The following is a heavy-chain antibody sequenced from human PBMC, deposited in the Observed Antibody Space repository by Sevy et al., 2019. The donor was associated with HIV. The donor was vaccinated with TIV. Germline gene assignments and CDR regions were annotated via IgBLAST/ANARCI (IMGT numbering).Heavy chain of an antibody. Sequence: ETLSLTCTVSCGSISSSSYYWGWIRQPPGKGLEWIGSIYYSGSTYYNPSLKSRVTISVDTSKNQFSLKLRSVTAADKAVYYCARHPSGGYSSGWYFDYWGQGTLVTVSS. J-gene: IGHJ4*02. CDR3: ARHPSGGYSSGWYFDY. CDR2: IYYSGST. D-gene: IGHD6-19*01. V-gene: IGHV4-39*01. CDR1: CGSISSSSYY.